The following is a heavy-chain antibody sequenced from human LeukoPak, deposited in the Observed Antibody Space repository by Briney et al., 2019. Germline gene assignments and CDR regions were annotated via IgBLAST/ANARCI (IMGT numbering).Heavy chain of an antibody. V-gene: IGHV1-2*04. CDR1: GYTFTGYY. CDR3: ARAGTFTIFGVVITYGMDV. D-gene: IGHD3-3*01. CDR2: INPNSGGT. J-gene: IGHJ6*02. Sequence: ASVNVSCKASGYTFTGYYLHWVRQAPGQGLEWMGWINPNSGGTNYAQKFQGWVSMTRDTSTSSAYMELSRLRSDDTAVYNCARAGTFTIFGVVITYGMDVWGQGTTVTVSS.